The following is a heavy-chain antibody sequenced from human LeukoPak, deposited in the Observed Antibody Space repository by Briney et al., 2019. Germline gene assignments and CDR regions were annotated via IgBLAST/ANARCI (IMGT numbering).Heavy chain of an antibody. Sequence: SETLSLTCTVSGGSISSSSYYWGWIRQPPGKGLEWIGSIYYSGSTYYNPSLKSPVTISVDTSKNQFSRRPRSVTAADMAVYYCARGPSSWLSYFDYWGQGTLVTVSS. D-gene: IGHD6-13*01. V-gene: IGHV4-39*01. J-gene: IGHJ4*02. CDR1: GGSISSSSYY. CDR2: IYYSGST. CDR3: ARGPSSWLSYFDY.